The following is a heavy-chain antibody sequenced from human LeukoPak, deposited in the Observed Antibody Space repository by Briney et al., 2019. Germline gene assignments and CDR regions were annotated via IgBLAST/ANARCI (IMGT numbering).Heavy chain of an antibody. D-gene: IGHD3-10*01. CDR3: AGTYGLYYYYGMDV. CDR1: GLCIISAR. V-gene: IGHV3-48*01. Sequence: GGALRLGCGVYGLCIISARGAWGRQDRGRGVGWISYISSSSRTIYYADSVKGRFTISRDSAKNSLYLQMTSLRAEDTAVYYCAGTYGLYYYYGMDVWGQGTTVTVSS. J-gene: IGHJ6*02. CDR2: ISSSSRTI.